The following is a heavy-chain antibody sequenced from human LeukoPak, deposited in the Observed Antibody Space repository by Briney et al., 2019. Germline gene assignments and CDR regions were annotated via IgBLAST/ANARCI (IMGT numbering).Heavy chain of an antibody. Sequence: PGGSLRLSCAASGFTFSSYSMNWVRQAPGKGLEWVSSISSSSSYIYYADSVKGRFTISRDNAKNSLYLQMNSLRAEDTAVYYCARADTAMALYYYYMDVWGKGTTVTVSS. CDR3: ARADTAMALYYYYMDV. CDR2: ISSSSSYI. CDR1: GFTFSSYS. J-gene: IGHJ6*03. D-gene: IGHD5-18*01. V-gene: IGHV3-21*01.